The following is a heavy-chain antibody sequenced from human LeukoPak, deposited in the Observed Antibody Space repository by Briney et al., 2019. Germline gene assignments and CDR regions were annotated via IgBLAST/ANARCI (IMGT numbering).Heavy chain of an antibody. CDR1: GFTVSSNY. J-gene: IGHJ4*02. CDR2: IYSGGST. D-gene: IGHD4-17*01. CDR3: ARTPYGAHFDY. Sequence: PGGSLRLSCAASGFTVSSNYMSWVRQAPGKGLEGVSVIYSGGSTYYADSVKGRFTISRENSKNTLYLQMNSLRAEDTAVYYCARTPYGAHFDYWGQGTLVTVSS. V-gene: IGHV3-53*01.